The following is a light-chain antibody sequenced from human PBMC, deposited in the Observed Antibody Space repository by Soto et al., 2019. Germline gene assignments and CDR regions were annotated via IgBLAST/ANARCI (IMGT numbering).Light chain of an antibody. CDR2: DFT. V-gene: IGLV2-14*03. Sequence: QSALTQPASVSGSPGQSITISCTGISADVSTSNFVSWYQHHPGKGPRLILYDFTHRPSGISDRFSGSKSSDTASLTISGLRAEDEADYYCASYRSGPLYVFGTGTKVTVL. CDR3: ASYRSGPLYV. CDR1: SADVSTSNF. J-gene: IGLJ1*01.